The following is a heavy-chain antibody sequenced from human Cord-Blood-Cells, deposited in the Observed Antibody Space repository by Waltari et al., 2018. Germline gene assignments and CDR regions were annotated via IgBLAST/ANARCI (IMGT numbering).Heavy chain of an antibody. CDR1: GGTFSSYA. Sequence: QVQLVQSGAEVKKPGSSVKVSCKASGGTFSSYAIRWVRPARVPGLEWMGGISPIFGTANYAQKVQGRVTITADESTSTAYMELSSLRSEDTAVYYCARTRANYYGSGSYDFDYWGQGTLVTISS. D-gene: IGHD3-10*01. J-gene: IGHJ4*02. V-gene: IGHV1-69*01. CDR3: ARTRANYYGSGSYDFDY. CDR2: ISPIFGTA.